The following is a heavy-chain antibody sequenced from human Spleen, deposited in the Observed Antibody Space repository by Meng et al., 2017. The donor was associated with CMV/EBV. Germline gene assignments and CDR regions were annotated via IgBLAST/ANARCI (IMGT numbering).Heavy chain of an antibody. Sequence: GALRLSCAASGFTFSRYGMSWVRQAPGKGLEWVSVMYSGGSSTFYADSVQGRFTISRDESKNTLYLQMNSLRAEDTALYYCAKCSSTSCRYFDYWGQGTLVTVSS. J-gene: IGHJ4*02. D-gene: IGHD2-2*01. V-gene: IGHV3-23*03. CDR1: GFTFSRYG. CDR3: AKCSSTSCRYFDY. CDR2: MYSGGSST.